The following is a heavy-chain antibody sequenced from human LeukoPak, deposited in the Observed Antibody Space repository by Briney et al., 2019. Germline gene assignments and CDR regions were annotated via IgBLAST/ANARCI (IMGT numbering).Heavy chain of an antibody. CDR2: IKQDGSEK. CDR1: GFTFSSYW. CDR3: ARVGYCSGGSCYGRVRDAFDI. J-gene: IGHJ3*02. D-gene: IGHD2-15*01. V-gene: IGHV3-7*01. Sequence: GGSLRLSCAASGFTFSSYWMSWVRQAPGKGLEWVANIKQDGSEKYYVDSVKGRFTISRDNAKNSLYLQMNSLRAEDTAVYYCARVGYCSGGSCYGRVRDAFDIWGQGTMVTVSS.